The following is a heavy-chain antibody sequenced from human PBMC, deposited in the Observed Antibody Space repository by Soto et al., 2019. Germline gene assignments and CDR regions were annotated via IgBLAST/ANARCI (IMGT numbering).Heavy chain of an antibody. CDR3: ARVHTVTTSGGEAFDI. D-gene: IGHD4-17*01. J-gene: IGHJ3*02. V-gene: IGHV1-46*03. CDR2: INPSGGST. Sequence: ASVKVSCKASGYTFTSYYMHWVRQAPGQGLEWMGIINPSGGSTSYAQKFQGRVTMTRDTSTSTVYMELSGLRSEDTAVYYCARVHTVTTSGGEAFDIWGQGTMVTVSS. CDR1: GYTFTSYY.